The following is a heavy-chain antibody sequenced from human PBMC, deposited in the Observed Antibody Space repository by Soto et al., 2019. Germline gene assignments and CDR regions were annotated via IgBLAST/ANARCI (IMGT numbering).Heavy chain of an antibody. CDR1: GYTFTSYY. D-gene: IGHD3-10*01. Sequence: QVQLVQSGAEVKKPGASVKVSCKASGYTFTSYYMHWVRQAPGQGLEWMGIINPSGGSTSYGQKSQGRVTMTRETSTSTVYMELSSLRSEDTAVYYCARAWITMVRGQAYNWFDPWGQGTLVTVSS. V-gene: IGHV1-46*03. CDR3: ARAWITMVRGQAYNWFDP. J-gene: IGHJ5*02. CDR2: INPSGGST.